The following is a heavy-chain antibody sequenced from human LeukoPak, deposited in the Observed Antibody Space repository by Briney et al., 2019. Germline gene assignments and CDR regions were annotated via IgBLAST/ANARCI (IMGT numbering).Heavy chain of an antibody. CDR2: IIPIFGTA. CDR1: GDTFSSFA. Sequence: ASVKVSCKASGDTFSSFAVSWVRQAPGQGLEWMGRIIPIFGTANYAQRFQGRVTISADNSLSTAYMELRSLRSEDTAVYYCASPYDYGDHYLDALDIWGQGTMVTVSS. CDR3: ASPYDYGDHYLDALDI. D-gene: IGHD4-17*01. V-gene: IGHV1-69*06. J-gene: IGHJ3*02.